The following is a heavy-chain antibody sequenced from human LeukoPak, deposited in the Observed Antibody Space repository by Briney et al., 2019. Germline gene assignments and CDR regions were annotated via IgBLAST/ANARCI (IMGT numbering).Heavy chain of an antibody. V-gene: IGHV3-23*01. CDR1: GFTLSTYG. J-gene: IGHJ4*02. CDR3: AKDLQYNNWYFTY. D-gene: IGHD1-1*01. Sequence: PGGSLRLSCAASGFTLSTYGMSWVRQAPGKGLEWVSTISGSNDNTYYADSVKGRFTISRDISKNTLYLQMNSLRAEDTAVYYCAKDLQYNNWYFTYWGQGTLVTVSS. CDR2: ISGSNDNT.